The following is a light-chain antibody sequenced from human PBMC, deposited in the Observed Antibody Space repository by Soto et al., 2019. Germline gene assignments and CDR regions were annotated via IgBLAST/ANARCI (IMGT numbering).Light chain of an antibody. CDR1: QSLLYSDGNTY. J-gene: IGKJ1*01. CDR2: KVS. CDR3: MQGTYWPPRK. V-gene: IGKV2-30*01. Sequence: DVVMTQSPLSLPVTLGQPASISCRSSQSLLYSDGNTYLSWFQQRPGQSPRRLIYKVSIRDSGVPNRFSGSGSGTDFTLKITRVEAEDVGVYYCMQGTYWPPRKFGQRTKVEIK.